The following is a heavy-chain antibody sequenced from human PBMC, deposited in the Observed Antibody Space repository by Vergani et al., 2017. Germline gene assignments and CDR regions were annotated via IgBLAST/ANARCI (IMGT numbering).Heavy chain of an antibody. D-gene: IGHD6-13*01. CDR3: ARAKPWEAAAESWFDP. CDR1: GGSISSGNW. V-gene: IGHV4-4*02. Sequence: QVQLQESGPGLVKPSQTLSLTCTVSGGSISSGNWWSWVRQPPGKGLEWIGEIYHSGSTNYNPSLKSRVTISVDKSKNQFSLKLSSVTAADTAVYYCARAKPWEAAAESWFDPWGQGTLVTVSS. J-gene: IGHJ5*02. CDR2: IYHSGST.